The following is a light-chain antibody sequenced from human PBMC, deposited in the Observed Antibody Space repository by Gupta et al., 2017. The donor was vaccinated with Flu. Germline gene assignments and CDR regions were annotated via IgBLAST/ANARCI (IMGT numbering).Light chain of an antibody. J-gene: IGLJ1*01. V-gene: IGLV2-14*03. CDR2: DIS. Sequence: QSALTHPASVSGSPGQSITISCTGTSSDVGAYNYVSWYQQYPGKAPKLMIYDISNRPSGVSSRFSGSKSGNTASLTISGLQTEDEADYYCSSYISPSSTLYVFGTGTQLTVL. CDR1: SSDVGAYNY. CDR3: SSYISPSSTLYV.